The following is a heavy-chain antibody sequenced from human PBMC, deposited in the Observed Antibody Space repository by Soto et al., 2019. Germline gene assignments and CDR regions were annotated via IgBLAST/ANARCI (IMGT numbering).Heavy chain of an antibody. CDR1: GFSLSVSG. J-gene: IGHJ4*02. CDR3: AKAGGDC. CDR2: FSGSGGAT. V-gene: IGHV3-23*01. D-gene: IGHD3-10*01. Sequence: LSLSSAASGFSLSVSGVSWVRQATGKGLEWVSGFSGSGGATYYADSVKGRFTISRDNSKNTFYLQMNSLRAEDTAVYYCAKAGGDCWGQGTPVTVSS.